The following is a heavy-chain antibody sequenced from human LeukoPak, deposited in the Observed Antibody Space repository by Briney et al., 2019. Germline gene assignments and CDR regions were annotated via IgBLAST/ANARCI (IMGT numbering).Heavy chain of an antibody. CDR1: GFTFSSYA. CDR3: ARQSSRYCSNTSCYIFDY. J-gene: IGHJ4*02. D-gene: IGHD2-2*02. Sequence: PGGSLRLSCAASGFTFSSYAMHWVRQAPGKGLEYVSAISSNGGSTYYANSVKGRFTISRDNSKNTLYLQMGSLRAEDMAVYYCARQSSRYCSNTSCYIFDYWGQGTLVTVSS. V-gene: IGHV3-64*01. CDR2: ISSNGGST.